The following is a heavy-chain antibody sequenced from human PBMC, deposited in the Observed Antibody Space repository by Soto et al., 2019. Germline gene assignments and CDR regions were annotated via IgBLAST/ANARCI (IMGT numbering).Heavy chain of an antibody. V-gene: IGHV5-10-1*01. CDR1: GYSFTSYW. J-gene: IGHJ6*02. Sequence: RGESLKISWKGSGYSFTSYWIGSVSQMPGKGLEWMGRIDPSDSYTNYSPSFQGHVTISADKSISTAYLQWSSLKASDTAMYYCARLFRRYRENVWGQGTTVTVSS. CDR3: ARLFRRYRENV. D-gene: IGHD3-9*01. CDR2: IDPSDSYT.